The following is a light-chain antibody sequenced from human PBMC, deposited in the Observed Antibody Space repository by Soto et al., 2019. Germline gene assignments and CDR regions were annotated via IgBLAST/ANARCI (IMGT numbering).Light chain of an antibody. J-gene: IGLJ1*01. V-gene: IGLV2-8*01. CDR2: EVS. CDR3: SSYAGSNNYV. CDR1: SNDICGYNY. Sequence: QSVLTQPPSASGSPGQSVTISCTGTSNDICGYNYVSWYQQHPGKAPKLMIYEVSKRPSGVPDRFSGSKSGNTASLTVSGLQAEDEADYYCSSYAGSNNYVFGSGTKVTVL.